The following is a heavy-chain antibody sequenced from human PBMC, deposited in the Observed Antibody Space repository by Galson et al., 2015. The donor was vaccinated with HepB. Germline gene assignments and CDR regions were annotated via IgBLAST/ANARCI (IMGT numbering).Heavy chain of an antibody. CDR3: VKNGDMVATIYAY. V-gene: IGHV3-48*02. J-gene: IGHJ4*02. Sequence: SLRLSCAASGFTFSRFAMNWVRQAPGKELEWVSYISISSTTIYYADSVKGRFTISRDNAKNLVFLQMNSLRDEDTALYYCVKNGDMVATIYAYWGQGALVTVSS. CDR2: ISISSTTI. CDR1: GFTFSRFA. D-gene: IGHD5-12*01.